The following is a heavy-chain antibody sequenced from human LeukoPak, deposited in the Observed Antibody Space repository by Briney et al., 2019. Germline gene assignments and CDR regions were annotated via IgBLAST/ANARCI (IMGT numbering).Heavy chain of an antibody. D-gene: IGHD2-8*01. CDR1: GFSFSDTA. V-gene: IGHV3-23*01. CDR2: ISGTADNT. Sequence: GGSLRLSCAASGFSFSDTAMSWVRQAPGKGLEWVSTISGTADNTYYAESVKGRFSISRDNAKNTVYLQINDLRAEDTAVYYCAKDWLNGGSPLNYFDSWGQGALVTVSS. J-gene: IGHJ4*02. CDR3: AKDWLNGGSPLNYFDS.